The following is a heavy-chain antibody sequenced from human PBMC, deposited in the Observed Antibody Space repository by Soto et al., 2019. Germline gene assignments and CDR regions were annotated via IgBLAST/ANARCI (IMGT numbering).Heavy chain of an antibody. V-gene: IGHV3-23*01. J-gene: IGHJ4*02. CDR1: GFTFSSYA. CDR3: ARGGGPHAY. CDR2: ISNSGATT. D-gene: IGHD6-25*01. Sequence: EVQLLESGGGLVQPGGSLRLSCAASGFTFSSYAMSWVRQAPGKGLEWVAAISNSGATTYYIDSVKGRFTISRDNAKNTLYLQMDSLRAEDTAIYYCARGGGPHAYWGQGTLVTASS.